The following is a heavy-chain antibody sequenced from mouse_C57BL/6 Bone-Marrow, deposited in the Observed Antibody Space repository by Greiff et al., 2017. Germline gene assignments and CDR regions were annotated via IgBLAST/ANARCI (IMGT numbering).Heavy chain of an antibody. D-gene: IGHD2-5*01. V-gene: IGHV1-47*01. J-gene: IGHJ4*01. CDR1: GYTFTTYP. CDR3: ERGYSNYYYAMDY. CDR2: FHPYNDDT. Sequence: QVQLQQSGAELVKPGASVKMSCKASGYTFTTYPIEWMKQNHGKSLEWIGNFHPYNDDTKYNEKFKGKATLTVEKSSSTVYLALRRLTSDDSDVYYSERGYSNYYYAMDYWGQGTSVTVSS.